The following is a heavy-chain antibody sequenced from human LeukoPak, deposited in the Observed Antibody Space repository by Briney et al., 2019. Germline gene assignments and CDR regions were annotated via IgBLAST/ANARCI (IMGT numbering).Heavy chain of an antibody. D-gene: IGHD5-18*01. Sequence: GGSLRLSCAASGFTFSSYSMNWVRQAPGKGLEWVSSISSSSSYIYYADSVKGRFTISRDNAKNSLYLQMNSLRAEDTAVYYCARNQLYSYATYGMDVWGQGTTVTVSS. J-gene: IGHJ6*02. CDR3: ARNQLYSYATYGMDV. V-gene: IGHV3-21*01. CDR1: GFTFSSYS. CDR2: ISSSSSYI.